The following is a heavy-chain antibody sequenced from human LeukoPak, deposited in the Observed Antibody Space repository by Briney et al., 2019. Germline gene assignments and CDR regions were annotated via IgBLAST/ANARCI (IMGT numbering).Heavy chain of an antibody. CDR2: IYYSGST. D-gene: IGHD3-16*02. J-gene: IGHJ5*02. CDR3: ARGDYDYVWGSCRPYNWFDP. V-gene: IGHV4-59*01. Sequence: SETLSLTCTVSGGSISSYYWSWIRQPPGKGLEWIGYIYYSGSTNYSPSLKSRVTISVDTSKNQFSLKLSSVTAADTAVYYCARGDYDYVWGSCRPYNWFDPWGQGTLVTVSS. CDR1: GGSISSYY.